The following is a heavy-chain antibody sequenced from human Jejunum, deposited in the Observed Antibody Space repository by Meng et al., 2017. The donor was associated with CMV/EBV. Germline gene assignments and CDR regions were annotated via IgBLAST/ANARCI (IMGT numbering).Heavy chain of an antibody. V-gene: IGHV3-7*04. CDR2: IRYDGGER. Sequence: LKISCAASGFNFKDYWMDWVRQAPGTGLEWVADIRYDGGERYYVNSVEGRFFIYRDNARNTLYLQMNSLRGDDSAIYYCTRALDYWGQGTPVTVSS. CDR3: TRALDY. CDR1: GFNFKDYW. J-gene: IGHJ4*02.